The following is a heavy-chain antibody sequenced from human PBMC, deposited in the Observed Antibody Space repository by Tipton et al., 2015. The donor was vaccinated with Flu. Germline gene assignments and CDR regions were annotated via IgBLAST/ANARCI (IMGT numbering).Heavy chain of an antibody. CDR3: AKNNGPRSYKYGMDV. Sequence: FLRLSCAAPGFTFDSYAMHWVRQAPGKGLEWVSGISWNSDIDYADSVKGRFTISRDNARNSLYLQMNSLRVEDTAFYYCAKNNGPRSYKYGMDVWGQGTTVTVSS. D-gene: IGHD1-14*01. V-gene: IGHV3-9*01. CDR2: ISWNSDI. CDR1: GFTFDSYA. J-gene: IGHJ6*02.